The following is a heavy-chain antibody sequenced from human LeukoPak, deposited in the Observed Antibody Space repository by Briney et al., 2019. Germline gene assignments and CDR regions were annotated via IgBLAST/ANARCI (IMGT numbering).Heavy chain of an antibody. J-gene: IGHJ4*02. CDR2: ISSSGSTI. CDR1: GFTFSSYE. Sequence: GGSLRLSCAASGFTFSSYEMNWVRQAPGKGLEWVSYISSSGSTIYYADSVKGRFTISRDNAKNSLYLQINSLRAEDTAVYYCARWGRPGDYWGQGTLVTVSS. V-gene: IGHV3-48*03. CDR3: ARWGRPGDY. D-gene: IGHD3-16*01.